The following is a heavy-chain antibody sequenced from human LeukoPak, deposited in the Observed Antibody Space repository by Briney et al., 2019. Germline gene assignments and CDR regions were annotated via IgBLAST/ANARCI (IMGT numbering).Heavy chain of an antibody. V-gene: IGHV3-23*01. D-gene: IGHD3-22*01. CDR2: ISGGSGST. J-gene: IGHJ4*02. CDR3: AKHRFESGGYHSTD. CDR1: GFTFSSYA. Sequence: GGSLRLSCAASGFTFSSYAMSWVRQAPGKGLAWVSTISGGSGSTYCADSVKGRFTISRDNSKNTLYLQMNSLKDEDTAVYYCAKHRFESGGYHSTDWGQGTLVTVSS.